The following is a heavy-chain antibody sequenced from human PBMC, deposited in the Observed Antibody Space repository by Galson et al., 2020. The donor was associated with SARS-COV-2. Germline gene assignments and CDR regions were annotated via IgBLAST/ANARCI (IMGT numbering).Heavy chain of an antibody. CDR2: ISYDGSNK. J-gene: IGHJ5*02. CDR3: ARDGGNWFDP. CDR1: GFTFSSYA. Sequence: TGGSLRLSCAASGFTFSSYAMHWVRHAPGKGLEWVAVISYDGSNKYYADSVKGRFTISRDNSKNTLYLQMNSLRAEDTAVYYCARDGGNWFDPWGQGTLVTVSS. D-gene: IGHD3-16*01. V-gene: IGHV3-30-3*01.